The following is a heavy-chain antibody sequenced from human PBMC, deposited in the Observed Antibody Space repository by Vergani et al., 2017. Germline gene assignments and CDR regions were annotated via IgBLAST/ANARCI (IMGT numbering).Heavy chain of an antibody. CDR2: IRSKAYGGTT. V-gene: IGHV3-49*03. CDR1: GFTFGDYA. CDR3: TTSDGYYYDSSGSTFDY. Sequence: EVQLVESGGGLVQPGRSLSLSCTASGFTFGDYAMSWFRQAPGKGLEWVGFIRSKAYGGTTEYAASVKGRFTISRDDSKSIAYLQMNSLKTEDTAVYYCTTSDGYYYDSSGSTFDYWGQGTLVTVSS. D-gene: IGHD3-22*01. J-gene: IGHJ4*02.